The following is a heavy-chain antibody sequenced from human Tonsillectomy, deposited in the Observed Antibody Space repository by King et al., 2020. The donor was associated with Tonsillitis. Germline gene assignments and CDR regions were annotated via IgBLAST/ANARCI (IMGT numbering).Heavy chain of an antibody. D-gene: IGHD3-22*01. CDR1: GFTFTNSA. J-gene: IGHJ4*02. CDR2: IVVGSGNT. CDR3: AGHLTDDFDSSGYYPGFDY. Sequence: MQLVQSGPEVKKPGTSVKVSCKASGFTFTNSAVQWVRQARGQPLEWIGWIVVGSGNTNYAQKFQERVTIARGMSTSTAYMEVSSLRSEDTAVYYCAGHLTDDFDSSGYYPGFDYWGQGTLVTVSS. V-gene: IGHV1-58*01.